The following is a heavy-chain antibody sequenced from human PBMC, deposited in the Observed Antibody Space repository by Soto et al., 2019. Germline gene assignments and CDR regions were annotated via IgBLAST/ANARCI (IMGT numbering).Heavy chain of an antibody. Sequence: QVQLQESGPGLVKPSETLSLSCTVSGGSISSYFWSWIRQPPGKGLEWIGYINHSASTKYNPSLKRRVTISLDTSKNQFSLKLSSVTAADTAFYYCARGTAMVAYVFDYWGQGTLVSVSS. CDR3: ARGTAMVAYVFDY. CDR1: GGSISSYF. D-gene: IGHD5-18*01. J-gene: IGHJ4*02. CDR2: INHSAST. V-gene: IGHV4-59*01.